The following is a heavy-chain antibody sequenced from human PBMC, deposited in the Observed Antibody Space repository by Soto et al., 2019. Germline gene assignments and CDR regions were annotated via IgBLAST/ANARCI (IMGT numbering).Heavy chain of an antibody. CDR2: INHSGST. D-gene: IGHD2-21*01. V-gene: IGHV4-34*01. Sequence: KGLEWIGEINHSGSTNYNPSLKSRVTISVDTSKNQFSLKLSSVTAADTAVYYCARARFFFQADDGIRDKRPVSAYLVNRSSDL. CDR3: ARARFFFQADDGIRDKRPVSAYLVNRSSDL. J-gene: IGHJ2*01.